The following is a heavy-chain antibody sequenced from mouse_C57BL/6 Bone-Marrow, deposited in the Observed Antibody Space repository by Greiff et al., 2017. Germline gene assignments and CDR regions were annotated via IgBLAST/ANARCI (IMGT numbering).Heavy chain of an antibody. Sequence: EVKLVESGGGLVQPGGSLKLPCAASGFTFSDYYMYWVRQTPEKRLEWVAYISNGGGSPYYPHTVQGRFTISRDNAKNTLYMQMSRRKSEDTAMYYCAKQRENYGNPYYAMDYWGQGTSVTVSS. CDR1: GFTFSDYY. V-gene: IGHV5-12*01. J-gene: IGHJ4*01. CDR3: AKQRENYGNPYYAMDY. D-gene: IGHD2-1*01. CDR2: ISNGGGSP.